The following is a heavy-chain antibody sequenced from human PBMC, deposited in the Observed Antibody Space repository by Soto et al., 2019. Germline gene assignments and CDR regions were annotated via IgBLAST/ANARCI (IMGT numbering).Heavy chain of an antibody. Sequence: ASVKVSCKASGGTFSSYAISWVRQAPGQGLEWMGGIIPIFGTANYAQKFQGRVTITADESTSTAYMELSSLRSEDTAVYYCARDRGITTFGVYSMYYYGMDVWGQGTTVTVSS. V-gene: IGHV1-69*13. CDR3: ARDRGITTFGVYSMYYYGMDV. CDR2: IIPIFGTA. J-gene: IGHJ6*02. D-gene: IGHD3-3*01. CDR1: GGTFSSYA.